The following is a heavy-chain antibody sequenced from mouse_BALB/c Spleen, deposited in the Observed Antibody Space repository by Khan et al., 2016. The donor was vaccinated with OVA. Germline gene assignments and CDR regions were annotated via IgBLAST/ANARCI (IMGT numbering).Heavy chain of an antibody. Sequence: VQLQQSGAELVKPGASVKLSCTGSGFNIKDTYIHWVKQRPEQGLEWIGRIDPASGKTIYDPTFQGKATITADTSSNTAYLHLSSLTSEDTVVYYCGYSLLLYAMDYWGQGTSVTVSS. CDR2: IDPASGKT. J-gene: IGHJ4*01. CDR1: GFNIKDTY. D-gene: IGHD1-2*01. V-gene: IGHV14-3*02. CDR3: GYSLLLYAMDY.